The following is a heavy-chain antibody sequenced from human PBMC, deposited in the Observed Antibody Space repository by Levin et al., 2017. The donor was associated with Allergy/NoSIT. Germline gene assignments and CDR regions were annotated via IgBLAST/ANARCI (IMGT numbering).Heavy chain of an antibody. V-gene: IGHV4-61*01. CDR3: ARGEYYYGSGNWFDP. D-gene: IGHD3-10*01. Sequence: SCTVSGGSVSVSSGTYYWNWIRQPPGKGLAWIGYIYSSGRTKYNPSLKSRVTISVDTSKNQFSLRLSSVTAADTAVYFCARGEYYYGSGNWFDPWGQGTLVTVSS. CDR1: GGSVSVSSGTYY. J-gene: IGHJ5*02. CDR2: IYSSGRT.